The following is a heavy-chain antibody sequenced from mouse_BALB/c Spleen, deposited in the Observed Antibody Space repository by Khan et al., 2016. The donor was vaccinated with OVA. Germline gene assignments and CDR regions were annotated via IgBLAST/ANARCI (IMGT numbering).Heavy chain of an antibody. V-gene: IGHV1-54*01. Sequence: QVQLQQSGAELVRPGTSVKVSCKASGSSFTDYLIDWVKQRPGQGLEWIGVINPGSGDTHYNEKFTGKEKLTADKSSSTAYMQLSSLTSDDYAIYFCARGGYGSLAYWGQGTLVTVSP. CDR2: INPGSGDT. D-gene: IGHD1-1*02. J-gene: IGHJ3*01. CDR3: ARGGYGSLAY. CDR1: GSSFTDYL.